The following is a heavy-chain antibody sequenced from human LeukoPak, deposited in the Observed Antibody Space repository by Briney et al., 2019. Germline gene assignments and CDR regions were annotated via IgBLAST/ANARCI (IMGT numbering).Heavy chain of an antibody. J-gene: IGHJ4*02. Sequence: GGSMRLSCTASGFIASSNYVSWVRQAPGKGLEWVSLIYSGGSTYYADSVMGRSTISRDKSNNTLYLQMNSLRAEDTAVYYCATGGRSGVAFESWGQGTLVTVSS. CDR3: ATGGRSGVAFES. V-gene: IGHV3-53*01. CDR1: GFIASSNY. CDR2: IYSGGST. D-gene: IGHD2-15*01.